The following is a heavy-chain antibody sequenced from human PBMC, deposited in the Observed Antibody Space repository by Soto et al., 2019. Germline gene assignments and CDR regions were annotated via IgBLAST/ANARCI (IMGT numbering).Heavy chain of an antibody. CDR3: ASPLSVFHLISTEPDYYSYGMDV. Sequence: QVQLVQSGAEVKKPGSSVEVSCKASGGTFSSYAISWVRQAPGQGLEWMGGIIPIFGTANYAQKFQGRVTITADESTSTAYMELSSMRSEDTAVYYCASPLSVFHLISTEPDYYSYGMDVWGQGTTVTVSS. D-gene: IGHD3-22*01. J-gene: IGHJ6*02. CDR1: GGTFSSYA. V-gene: IGHV1-69*01. CDR2: IIPIFGTA.